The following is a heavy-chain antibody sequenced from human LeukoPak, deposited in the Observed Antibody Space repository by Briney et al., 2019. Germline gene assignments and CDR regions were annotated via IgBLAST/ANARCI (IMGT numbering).Heavy chain of an antibody. V-gene: IGHV3-23*01. J-gene: IGHJ4*02. Sequence: PGGSLRLSCAASGFTFSDYYMSWIRQAPGKGLEWVSSISGTGGSAYYADSVKGRFTISRDNSKNTLYLQMNSLRAADTAIYYCAKVLKGHYLDYWGQGTLVTVSS. CDR2: ISGTGGSA. CDR1: GFTFSDYY. CDR3: AKVLKGHYLDY.